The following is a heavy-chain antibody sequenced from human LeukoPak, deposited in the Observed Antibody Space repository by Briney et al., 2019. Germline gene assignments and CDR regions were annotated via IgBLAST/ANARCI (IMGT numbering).Heavy chain of an antibody. CDR2: IYADADRDT. Sequence: SETLSLTCTVSGASTSGYWRSWIRQPAGKGLEWIGRIYADADRDTNYNPSLKSRVTVSVDTSKNQFSLKLISVTAADTAVYYCARAPGGCGGTCPFDSWGQGVQVTVSS. J-gene: IGHJ4*02. V-gene: IGHV4-4*07. CDR1: GASTSGYW. D-gene: IGHD2-15*01. CDR3: ARAPGGCGGTCPFDS.